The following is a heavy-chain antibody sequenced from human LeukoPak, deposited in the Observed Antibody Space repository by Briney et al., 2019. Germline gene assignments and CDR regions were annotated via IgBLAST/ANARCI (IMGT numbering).Heavy chain of an antibody. CDR1: GYRFASYW. D-gene: IGHD4-17*01. CDR2: IDPSDSET. J-gene: IGHJ4*02. V-gene: IGHV5-10-1*01. CDR3: ASLGNGDENY. Sequence: GESLKISFKGSGYRFASYWISWVRQMPGKGLEWMGRIDPSDSETNYSPSFQGHVTISVDKSISTAYLQWSSLKASDTAMYYCASLGNGDENYWGQGVLVTVSS.